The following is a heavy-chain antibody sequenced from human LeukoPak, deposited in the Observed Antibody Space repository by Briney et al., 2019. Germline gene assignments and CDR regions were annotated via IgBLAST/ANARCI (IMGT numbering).Heavy chain of an antibody. D-gene: IGHD3-16*01. Sequence: SVKVSCKASGYTFTSYGISWVRQAPGQGLEWMGWISAYNGNTNYAQKLQGRVTMTTDTSTSTAYMELRSLRSDDTAVYYCARDGEQGYDYVCGCYDPLYFDYWGQGTLVTVSS. CDR3: ARDGEQGYDYVCGCYDPLYFDY. CDR2: ISAYNGNT. J-gene: IGHJ4*02. CDR1: GYTFTSYG. V-gene: IGHV1-18*01.